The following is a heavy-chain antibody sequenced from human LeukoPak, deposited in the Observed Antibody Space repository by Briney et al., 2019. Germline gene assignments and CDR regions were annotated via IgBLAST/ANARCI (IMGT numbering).Heavy chain of an antibody. J-gene: IGHJ4*02. CDR3: ARSPRGVRGVIIRHFDY. V-gene: IGHV3-7*01. CDR2: IKQDGSEK. D-gene: IGHD3-10*01. Sequence: GGSLRLSCAASGFTFSSYWLSWVRQAPGKGLEWVANIKQDGSEKYYVDSVEGRFTISRDNAKNSLYLQMNSLRAEDTAVYYCARSPRGVRGVIIRHFDYWGQGTLVTVSS. CDR1: GFTFSSYW.